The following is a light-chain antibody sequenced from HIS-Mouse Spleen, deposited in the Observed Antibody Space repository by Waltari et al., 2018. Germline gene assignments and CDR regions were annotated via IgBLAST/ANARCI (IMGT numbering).Light chain of an antibody. CDR3: SSYAGSNIVV. CDR2: EVS. V-gene: IGLV2-8*01. J-gene: IGLJ2*01. Sequence: QSALTQPPSASGSPGQSVTIPCTGTSSDVGGYNYGSWYQQHPGKAPKLMIYEVSKRPSGVPDRFSGSKSGNTASLTVSGLQAEDEADYYCSSYAGSNIVVFGGGTKLTVL. CDR1: SSDVGGYNY.